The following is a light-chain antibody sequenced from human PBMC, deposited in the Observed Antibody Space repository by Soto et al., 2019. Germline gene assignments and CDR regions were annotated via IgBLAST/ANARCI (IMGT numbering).Light chain of an antibody. CDR2: KDN. Sequence: SYELTQPPSVSVSPGQTARITCSGDALPRQYAYWYQQKPGQAPVLVIYKDNKRPSGIPERFSGSSSETTVTLTISGVQAQDEADYYCQSSDSSGTDRVFGGGTKVTVL. V-gene: IGLV3-25*03. CDR1: ALPRQY. J-gene: IGLJ2*01. CDR3: QSSDSSGTDRV.